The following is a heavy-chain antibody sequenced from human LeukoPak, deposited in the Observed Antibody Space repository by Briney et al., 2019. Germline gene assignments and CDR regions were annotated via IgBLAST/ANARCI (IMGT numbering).Heavy chain of an antibody. CDR1: GGSISSSSYY. D-gene: IGHD5-18*01. J-gene: IGHJ4*02. CDR2: IYYSGST. CDR3: ARHPSIQLWLDN. V-gene: IGHV4-61*05. Sequence: SETLSLTCTVSGGSISSSSYYWGWIRQPPGKGLEWIGYIYYSGSTNYNPSLKSRVTISVDTSKNQFSLKLSSVTAADTAVYYCARHPSIQLWLDNWGQGTLVTVSS.